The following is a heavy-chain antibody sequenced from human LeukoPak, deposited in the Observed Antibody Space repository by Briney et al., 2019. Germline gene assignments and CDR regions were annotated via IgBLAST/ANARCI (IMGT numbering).Heavy chain of an antibody. D-gene: IGHD1-26*01. CDR3: ARGLGGSGSYLLTFDY. J-gene: IGHJ4*02. CDR1: GYTFTGYY. V-gene: IGHV1-18*04. Sequence: ASVKVSCKASGYTFTGYYMHWVRQAPGQGLEWMGWISAYNGNTKYAQKVQGRVTMTTDTPTSTAYMELRSLRSDDTAVYYCARGLGGSGSYLLTFDYWGQGTLVTVSS. CDR2: ISAYNGNT.